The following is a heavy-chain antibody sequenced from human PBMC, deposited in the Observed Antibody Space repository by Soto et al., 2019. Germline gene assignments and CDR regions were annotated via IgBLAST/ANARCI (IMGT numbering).Heavy chain of an antibody. CDR1: GGSISTYY. J-gene: IGHJ2*01. Sequence: QVQLQESGPGLVKPSETLSLTCTVSGGSISTYYWSWIRQPPGKGLEWIGYIYDSGSTDYNPSLKRRVTISVDTSKNQFSLKLSSVTAADTAVYCCARHGGRYCSGGTCYIYWHFDLWGRGTLVTVSS. CDR2: IYDSGST. D-gene: IGHD2-15*01. CDR3: ARHGGRYCSGGTCYIYWHFDL. V-gene: IGHV4-59*08.